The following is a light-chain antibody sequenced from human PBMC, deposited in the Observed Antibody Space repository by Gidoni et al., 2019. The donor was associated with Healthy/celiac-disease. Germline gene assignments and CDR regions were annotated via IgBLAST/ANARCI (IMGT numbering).Light chain of an antibody. CDR2: WAS. Sequence: DIVMTHSPDSLAVSLGERATINCKSSQSVLYSSNHKNYLAWYQQKPGQPPKLLIYWASTRESGVPDRFSGSGSGTDFTLTISSLQAEDVAVYYCQQYYSTPPYTFGQGTKVEIK. CDR3: QQYYSTPPYT. V-gene: IGKV4-1*01. J-gene: IGKJ2*01. CDR1: QSVLYSSNHKNY.